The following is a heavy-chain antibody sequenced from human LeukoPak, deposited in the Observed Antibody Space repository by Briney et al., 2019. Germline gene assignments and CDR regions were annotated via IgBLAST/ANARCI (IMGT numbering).Heavy chain of an antibody. V-gene: IGHV3-33*01. CDR1: GFTFSSYG. D-gene: IGHD3-22*01. CDR3: ARDGYSHFYDSSGFDASDI. Sequence: PGRSLRLSCAASGFTFSSYGMHWVRQAPGKGLEWVAVIWYDGSNKYYADSVKGRFTISRDNSKNTLYLQMNSLRAEDTAVYYCARDGYSHFYDSSGFDASDIWGQGTMVTVSS. J-gene: IGHJ3*02. CDR2: IWYDGSNK.